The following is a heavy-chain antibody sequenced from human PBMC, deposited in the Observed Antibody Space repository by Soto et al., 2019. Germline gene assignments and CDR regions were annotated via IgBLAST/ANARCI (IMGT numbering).Heavy chain of an antibody. CDR3: ARVYPSDTRYGYVGNNWFDP. CDR1: GYTFTSYY. J-gene: IGHJ5*02. Sequence: QVQLVQSGAEVKKPGASVKVSCKASGYTFTSYYMHWVRQAPGQGLEWMGIINPRGGSTSYAQKFQGRVTMTRDTSTITVYMELSSLRSEDTAVYYCARVYPSDTRYGYVGNNWFDPWGQGTLVTVSS. D-gene: IGHD5-18*01. V-gene: IGHV1-46*03. CDR2: INPRGGST.